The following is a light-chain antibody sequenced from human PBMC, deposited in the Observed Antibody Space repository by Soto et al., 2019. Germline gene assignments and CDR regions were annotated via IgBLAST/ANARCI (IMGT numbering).Light chain of an antibody. J-gene: IGKJ1*01. CDR1: QDISDY. Sequence: DIQMTQSPSSLSASLGDRVTITRRSSQDISDYLAWYQQKPGNPPKLLIFDASTLQSGVPSRFRGSGAATDFTLTITSLQPEDVATYYCQKYNKAPWTFGQGTKVDIK. V-gene: IGKV1-27*01. CDR3: QKYNKAPWT. CDR2: DAS.